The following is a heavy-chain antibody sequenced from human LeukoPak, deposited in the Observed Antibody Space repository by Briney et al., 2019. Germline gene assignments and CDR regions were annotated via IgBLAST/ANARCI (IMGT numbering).Heavy chain of an antibody. D-gene: IGHD6-13*01. Sequence: PSETLSLTCTIYSGSFSGYYWSWIRQPPGKGLEWIGEIHHSGSTNYNPSLKSRVTISVDASKNRFSLKLTSVSAADTAVYYCTRGRPRRQQLAPYYYYYGMDVWGQGTTVTVSS. CDR3: TRGRPRRQQLAPYYYYYGMDV. CDR1: SGSFSGYY. J-gene: IGHJ6*02. CDR2: IHHSGST. V-gene: IGHV4-34*01.